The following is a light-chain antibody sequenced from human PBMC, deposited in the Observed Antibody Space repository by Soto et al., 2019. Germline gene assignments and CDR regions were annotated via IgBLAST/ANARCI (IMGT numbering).Light chain of an antibody. V-gene: IGKV3-11*01. CDR3: QQHINPPVT. J-gene: IGKJ1*01. Sequence: SPSDLSLSAGERATLSCRASQSGSSYLAWYQQKPGQAPRLVIYGASNRATGIPDRFSASGSGTDFTLICSSLVPEDLVVCYCQQHINPPVTFGHGTKVDIK. CDR1: QSGSSY. CDR2: GAS.